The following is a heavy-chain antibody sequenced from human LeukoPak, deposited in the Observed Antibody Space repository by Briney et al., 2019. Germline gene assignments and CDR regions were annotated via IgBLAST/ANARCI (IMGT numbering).Heavy chain of an antibody. CDR1: GFTFSSYW. D-gene: IGHD1-26*01. CDR3: AREVVVVGATGGGFDY. J-gene: IGHJ4*02. Sequence: GGSLRLSCAASGFTFSSYWMNWARQAPGKGLEWVASINHNGNVNYYVDSVKGRFTISRDNAKNSLYLQMNNLRAEDTAVYFCAREVVVVGATGGGFDYWGQGTLVTVSS. CDR2: INHNGNVN. V-gene: IGHV3-7*03.